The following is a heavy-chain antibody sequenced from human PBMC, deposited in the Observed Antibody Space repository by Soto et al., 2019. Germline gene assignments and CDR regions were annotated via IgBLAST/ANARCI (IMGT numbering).Heavy chain of an antibody. CDR3: VRVLPTLAPLY. D-gene: IGHD2-15*01. J-gene: IGHJ4*02. Sequence: GGSLRLSCAAFGFSLSSFWMSWVSQAPGKGLEWVANIKQDGSEKYYVDSVKGRFTISRDNAKNSLYLQVNSLRAEDTAVYYCVRVLPTLAPLYWGQGTLVTVSS. V-gene: IGHV3-7*05. CDR2: IKQDGSEK. CDR1: GFSLSSFW.